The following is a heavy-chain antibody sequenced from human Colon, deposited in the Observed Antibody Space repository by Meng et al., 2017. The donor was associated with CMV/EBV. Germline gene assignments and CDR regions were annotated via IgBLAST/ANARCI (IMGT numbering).Heavy chain of an antibody. CDR3: ARDKSGGNFDWFSFPRGGDYGMDV. CDR1: GYTFTSYY. V-gene: IGHV1-46*01. CDR2: INPSGGST. D-gene: IGHD3-9*01. J-gene: IGHJ6*02. Sequence: ASVKVSCKASGYTFTSYYMHWVRQAPGQGLEWMGIINPSGGSTSYAQKFQGRVIMTRDTSTSTVYMELSSLRSEDTAVYYCARDKSGGNFDWFSFPRGGDYGMDVWGQGTTVTVSS.